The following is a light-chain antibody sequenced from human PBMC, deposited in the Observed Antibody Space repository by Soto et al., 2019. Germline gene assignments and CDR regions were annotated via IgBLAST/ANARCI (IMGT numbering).Light chain of an antibody. Sequence: EIVLTQSPGTLSLSPGERATLSCRASQSVSSSYLAWYQQKPGQAPRLLIYGASSRATGIPDRFSGSGSGTDLTLPISRLEPEDFAVYYCQQYGSSPAVTFGGGTKVEIQ. V-gene: IGKV3-20*01. J-gene: IGKJ4*01. CDR2: GAS. CDR3: QQYGSSPAVT. CDR1: QSVSSSY.